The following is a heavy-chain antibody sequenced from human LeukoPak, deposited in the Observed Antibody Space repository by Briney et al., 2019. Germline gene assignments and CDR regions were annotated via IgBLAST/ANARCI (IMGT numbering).Heavy chain of an antibody. Sequence: PSETLSLTCTVSGGSISSYYWSWIRQPPGKGLEWIGYIYYSGSTNYNPSLKSRVTISVDTSKNQFSLKLSSVTAADTAVHYCASAGYDYVWGSYRPFDYWGQGTLVTVSS. J-gene: IGHJ4*02. V-gene: IGHV4-59*01. D-gene: IGHD3-16*02. CDR1: GGSISSYY. CDR3: ASAGYDYVWGSYRPFDY. CDR2: IYYSGST.